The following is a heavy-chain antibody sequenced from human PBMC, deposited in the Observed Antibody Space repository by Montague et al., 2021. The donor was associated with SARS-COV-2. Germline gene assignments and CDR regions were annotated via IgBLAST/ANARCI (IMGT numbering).Heavy chain of an antibody. D-gene: IGHD3-3*01. CDR1: GHSIWSSDW. V-gene: IGHV4-4*01. CDR2: IYHSGST. CDR3: ARAQKTISGMLIPPYYFDF. J-gene: IGHJ4*02. Sequence: ETLSLTCSVSGHSIWSSDWWTWVRQPPGKGLEWIGEIYHSGSTTYNPSLKSRVTISVDKSKNQFSLTLTSLTAADTAVYCCARAQKTISGMLIPPYYFDFWGQGTLVTVSS.